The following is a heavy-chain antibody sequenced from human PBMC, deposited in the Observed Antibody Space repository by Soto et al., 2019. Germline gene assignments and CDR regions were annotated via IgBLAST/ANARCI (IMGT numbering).Heavy chain of an antibody. CDR1: GGSISSGGYS. V-gene: IGHV4-30-2*01. CDR3: ARVRSVDFWSGYPNYFDY. D-gene: IGHD3-3*01. CDR2: IYHSGST. J-gene: IGHJ4*02. Sequence: SETLSLTCAVSGGSISSGGYSWSWIRQPPGKGLEWIGYIYHSGSTYYNPSLKSRVTISVDRSKNQFSLKLSSVTAADTAVYYCARVRSVDFWSGYPNYFDYWGQGTLVTVSS.